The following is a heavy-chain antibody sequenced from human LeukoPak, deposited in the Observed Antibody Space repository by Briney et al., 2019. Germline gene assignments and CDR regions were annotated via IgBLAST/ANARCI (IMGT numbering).Heavy chain of an antibody. V-gene: IGHV3-48*04. Sequence: GGSLRLSCAASGFTFRSYAMQWVRQAPGKGLEWVSYITYNSGTIFYADSVKGRFTISRDNAKNTLYLQMNSLRAEDTAVYYCARDRSYAMDVWGQGTTVTVSS. J-gene: IGHJ6*02. CDR1: GFTFRSYA. CDR3: ARDRSYAMDV. CDR2: ITYNSGTI. D-gene: IGHD3-10*01.